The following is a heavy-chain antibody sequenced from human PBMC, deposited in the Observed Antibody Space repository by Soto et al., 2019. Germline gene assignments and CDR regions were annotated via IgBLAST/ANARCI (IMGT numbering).Heavy chain of an antibody. D-gene: IGHD3-10*01. CDR3: ASGDRGAFDL. CDR1: GFTFSYYW. J-gene: IGHJ3*01. Sequence: EVQLVESGGGLVRPGGSLRLSCAASGFTFSYYWMHWVRQAPGKGLVWVSRIHSDGSSTTYADFVKGRFIISRDNARNTVDLRMNSGRVEDTAVYYCASGDRGAFDLWGGGTVVTVSS. CDR2: IHSDGSST. V-gene: IGHV3-74*01.